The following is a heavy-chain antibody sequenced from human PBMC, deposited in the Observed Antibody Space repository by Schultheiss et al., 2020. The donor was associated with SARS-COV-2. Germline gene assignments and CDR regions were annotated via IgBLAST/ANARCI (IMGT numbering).Heavy chain of an antibody. Sequence: SVKVSCKASGYTFTSYGISWVRQAPGQGLEWMGRIIPILGIANYAQKFQGRVTITADKSTSTAYMELSSLRSEDTAVYYCARGGDYYYDSTGVAFDIWGQGTMVTVSS. CDR1: GYTFTSYG. D-gene: IGHD3-22*01. CDR3: ARGGDYYYDSTGVAFDI. CDR2: IIPILGIA. V-gene: IGHV1-69*04. J-gene: IGHJ3*02.